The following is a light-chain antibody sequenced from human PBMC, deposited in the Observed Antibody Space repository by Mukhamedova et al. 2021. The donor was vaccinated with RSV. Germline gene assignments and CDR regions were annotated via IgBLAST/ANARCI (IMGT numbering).Light chain of an antibody. CDR3: QQSYSTPLT. V-gene: IGKV1-39*01. Sequence: WYQRRVHGGAPKLLIYTASTLQSGVPSRFSGSGSGTDFTLTITSLQAEDFATYYCQQSYSTPLTFGGGTQVDIQ. J-gene: IGKJ4*01. CDR2: TAS.